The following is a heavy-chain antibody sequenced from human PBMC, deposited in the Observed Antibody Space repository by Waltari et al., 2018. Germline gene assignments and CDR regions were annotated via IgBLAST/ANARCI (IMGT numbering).Heavy chain of an antibody. CDR3: ARDKLRLGWFDP. CDR2: IYYSGST. J-gene: IGHJ5*02. CDR1: GGSISSSSYY. D-gene: IGHD2-15*01. Sequence: QLQLQESGPGLVKPSEPLSLTCTVSGGSISSSSYYWGWIRQPPGKGLEWIGSIYYSGSTYYNPSLKSRVTISVDTSKNQFSLKLSSVTAADTAVYYCARDKLRLGWFDPWGQGTLVTVSS. V-gene: IGHV4-39*07.